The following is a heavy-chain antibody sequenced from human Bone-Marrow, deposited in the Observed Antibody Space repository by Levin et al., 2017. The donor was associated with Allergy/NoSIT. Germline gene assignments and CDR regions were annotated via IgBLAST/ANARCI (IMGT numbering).Heavy chain of an antibody. V-gene: IGHV4-31*03. CDR2: IYYSGST. CDR3: ARGSMVRGAKIKGGFDY. D-gene: IGHD3-10*01. CDR1: GGSISSGGYY. J-gene: IGHJ4*02. Sequence: SETLSLTCTVSGGSISSGGYYWSWIRQHPGKGLEWIGYIYYSGSTYYNPSLKSRVTISVDTSKNQFSLKLSSVTAADTAVYDCARGSMVRGAKIKGGFDYWGQGTLVTVSS.